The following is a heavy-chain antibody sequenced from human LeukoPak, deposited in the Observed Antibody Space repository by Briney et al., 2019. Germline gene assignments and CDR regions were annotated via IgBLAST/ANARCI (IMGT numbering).Heavy chain of an antibody. CDR2: IWYDGSNK. V-gene: IGHV3-33*01. D-gene: IGHD1-26*01. CDR1: GFTFSSYG. CDR3: ARDQWELYDAFDI. J-gene: IGHJ3*02. Sequence: PGRSLRLSCAASGFTFSSYGMHWVRQAPGKGLEWVAVIWYDGSNKYYADSVKGRFTISRDNSKNTLYLQMNSLRAEDTAVYYCARDQWELYDAFDIWGQGTMVTVSS.